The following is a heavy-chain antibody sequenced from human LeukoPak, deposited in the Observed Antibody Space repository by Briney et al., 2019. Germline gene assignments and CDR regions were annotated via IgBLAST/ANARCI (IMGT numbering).Heavy chain of an antibody. Sequence: WASVKVSCKASGYTFTGYYMHWVRQAPGQGLEWMGWINPNSGGTNYAQKFQGRVTMTRDTSISTAYMELSRLRSDDTAVYYCARIGIAVAGSLDYWGQGTLVTVSS. D-gene: IGHD6-19*01. J-gene: IGHJ4*02. V-gene: IGHV1-2*02. CDR2: INPNSGGT. CDR1: GYTFTGYY. CDR3: ARIGIAVAGSLDY.